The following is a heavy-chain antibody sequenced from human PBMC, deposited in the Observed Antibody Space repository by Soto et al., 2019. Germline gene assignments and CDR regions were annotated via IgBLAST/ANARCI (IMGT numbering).Heavy chain of an antibody. Sequence: GASVKVSCKASGGTFSSYAISWVRQAPGQGLEWMGGIIPIFGTANYAQKFQGRVTITADESTSTAYMELSSLRSEDTAVYYCARVPATVTTFSDGPCFDYWGQETLVTVSS. CDR2: IIPIFGTA. CDR1: GGTFSSYA. J-gene: IGHJ4*02. D-gene: IGHD4-17*01. CDR3: ARVPATVTTFSDGPCFDY. V-gene: IGHV1-69*13.